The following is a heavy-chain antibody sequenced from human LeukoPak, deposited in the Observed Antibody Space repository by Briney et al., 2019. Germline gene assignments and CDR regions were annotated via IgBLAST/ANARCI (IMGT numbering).Heavy chain of an antibody. J-gene: IGHJ4*02. CDR2: ISYDGSNK. Sequence: GGSLRLSCAASGFTFSSYAMHWVRQAPGKGLEWVAVISYDGSNKYYADSVKGRFTISRDNSKNTLYLQMNSLRAEDTAVYYCAREWDYYDSSGYDTVLDYWGQGTLVTVSS. CDR1: GFTFSSYA. D-gene: IGHD3-22*01. V-gene: IGHV3-30-3*01. CDR3: AREWDYYDSSGYDTVLDY.